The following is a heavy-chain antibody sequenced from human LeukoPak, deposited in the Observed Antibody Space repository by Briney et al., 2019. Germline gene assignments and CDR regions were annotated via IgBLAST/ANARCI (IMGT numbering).Heavy chain of an antibody. CDR2: IYYSGNT. CDR3: ARERGYSGHGTFDV. V-gene: IGHV4-59*01. Sequence: SETLSLTCTVSGGSLSPYYWSWIRQPPGKGLERIGYIYYSGNTNYNPSLKSRVTISIDTSRNQFSLRLRSVTAADTAVYYCARERGYSGHGTFDVWGQGTMVTVSS. J-gene: IGHJ3*01. CDR1: GGSLSPYY. D-gene: IGHD5-12*01.